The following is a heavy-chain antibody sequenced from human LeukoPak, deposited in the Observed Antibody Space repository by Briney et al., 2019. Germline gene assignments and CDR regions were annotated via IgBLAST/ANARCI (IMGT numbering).Heavy chain of an antibody. V-gene: IGHV3-23*01. D-gene: IGHD2-21*02. Sequence: VGSLSLSCAVSGFTFSSYAMSWVRRAPGKRLESVSAISGSGGSTNYADSVKGRFTISRDNTKSTLYRQMICLRAEGTGINYCAKGSPRLVVTYHYYFDYWGQGNLVTVSS. CDR2: ISGSGGST. J-gene: IGHJ4*02. CDR1: GFTFSSYA. CDR3: AKGSPRLVVTYHYYFDY.